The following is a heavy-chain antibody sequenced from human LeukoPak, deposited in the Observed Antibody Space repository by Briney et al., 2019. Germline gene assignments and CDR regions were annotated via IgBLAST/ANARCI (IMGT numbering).Heavy chain of an antibody. CDR3: AKVSVTMIVVALYNWFDP. V-gene: IGHV3-30-3*01. J-gene: IGHJ5*02. Sequence: PGRSLRLSCAASGFTFSSYAMHWVRQAPGKGLEWVAVISYDGSNKYYADSVKGRFTISRDNSKNTLYLQMNSLRAEDTAVYYCAKVSVTMIVVALYNWFDPWGQGTLVTVSS. CDR1: GFTFSSYA. CDR2: ISYDGSNK. D-gene: IGHD3-22*01.